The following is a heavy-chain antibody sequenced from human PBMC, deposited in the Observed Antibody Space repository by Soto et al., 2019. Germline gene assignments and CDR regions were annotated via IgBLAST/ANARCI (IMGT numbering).Heavy chain of an antibody. Sequence: SVKVSCKASGGTFSSYAISWVRQAPGQGLEWMGGIIPIFGTANYAQKFQGRVTITADESTSTAYMELSSLRSEDTAVYYCARASKLEYRSSRYYYGMDVWGQGTTVTVSS. CDR1: GGTFSSYA. D-gene: IGHD6-6*01. J-gene: IGHJ6*02. CDR2: IIPIFGTA. CDR3: ARASKLEYRSSRYYYGMDV. V-gene: IGHV1-69*13.